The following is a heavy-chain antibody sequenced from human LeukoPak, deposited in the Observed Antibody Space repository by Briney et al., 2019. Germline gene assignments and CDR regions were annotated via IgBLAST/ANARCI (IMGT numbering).Heavy chain of an antibody. V-gene: IGHV1-18*01. CDR2: ISAYNGNT. CDR3: ARDRGYYDILTGYYQGGYYGMDV. Sequence: ASVKVSCKASGYTLTSYGISWVRQAPGQGLEWMGWISAYNGNTNYVQKLQGRVTMTTDTSTSTAYMELRSLRSDDTAVYYCARDRGYYDILTGYYQGGYYGMDVWGQGTTVTVSS. D-gene: IGHD3-9*01. CDR1: GYTLTSYG. J-gene: IGHJ6*02.